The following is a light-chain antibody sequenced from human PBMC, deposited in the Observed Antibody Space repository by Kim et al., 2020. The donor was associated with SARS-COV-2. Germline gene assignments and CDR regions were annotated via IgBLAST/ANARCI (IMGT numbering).Light chain of an antibody. Sequence: SASVGDRVTITCRTSQVISTALAWYQQKPGKAPKLLIYDASSLESGVPSRFSGSGSGTEFTLTISSLQPEDFATYYCLQDYNYPYTFGQGTKLEI. V-gene: IGKV1D-13*01. CDR2: DAS. CDR3: LQDYNYPYT. CDR1: QVISTA. J-gene: IGKJ2*01.